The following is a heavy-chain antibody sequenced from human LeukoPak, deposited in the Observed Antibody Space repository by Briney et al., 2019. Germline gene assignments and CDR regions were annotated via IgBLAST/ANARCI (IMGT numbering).Heavy chain of an antibody. CDR2: IYYSGST. CDR3: ARDRSYSSRGFDP. J-gene: IGHJ5*02. CDR1: GVSISSSSYY. Sequence: SETLSLTCTVSGVSISSSSYYWGWIRQPPGKGLEWIGSIYYSGSTYYNPSLKSRVTISVDTSKKQYSLKLSSVTAADTAVYYCARDRSYSSRGFDPWGQGTLVTVSS. D-gene: IGHD6-19*01. V-gene: IGHV4-39*07.